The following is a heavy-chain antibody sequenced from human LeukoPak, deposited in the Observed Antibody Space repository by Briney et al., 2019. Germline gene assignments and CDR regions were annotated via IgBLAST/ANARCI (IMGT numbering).Heavy chain of an antibody. Sequence: GRSLRLSCAASGFTFSSYVMHWVRQAPGKGLEWVAIISYDGSNEYYADSVKGRFTISRDNAKNSLYLQMNSLRAEDTAVYYCARAGEYYYDSSGYYAFDYWGQGTLVTVSS. CDR3: ARAGEYYYDSSGYYAFDY. V-gene: IGHV3-30*04. J-gene: IGHJ4*02. D-gene: IGHD3-22*01. CDR1: GFTFSSYV. CDR2: ISYDGSNE.